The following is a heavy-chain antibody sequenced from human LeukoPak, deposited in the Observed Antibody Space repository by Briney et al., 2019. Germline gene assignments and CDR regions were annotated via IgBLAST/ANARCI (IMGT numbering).Heavy chain of an antibody. Sequence: PGGSLRLSCAASGFTFSTYAVSWVRQAPGKGLEWVSAISGSGGSTYYADSVKGRFTISRDNSKNTLYLQMNSLRAEDTAVYYCAKDLSPYGGNSVTDYWGQGTLVTVSS. CDR3: AKDLSPYGGNSVTDY. V-gene: IGHV3-23*01. CDR1: GFTFSTYA. D-gene: IGHD4-23*01. CDR2: ISGSGGST. J-gene: IGHJ4*02.